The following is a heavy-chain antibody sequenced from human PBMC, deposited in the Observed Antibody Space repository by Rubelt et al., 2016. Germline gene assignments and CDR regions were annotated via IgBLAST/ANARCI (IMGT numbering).Heavy chain of an antibody. Sequence: QVQLVQSGAEVKKPGSSVKVSCKASGGTSRTYSISWVRQAPGQGLEWMGRIIPILGVANYEQKFQGRVTITADKSPSTAYMELSSLTSEDTAVYYCASRYCSTTSCYHFDYWGQGTLVTVSS. J-gene: IGHJ4*02. V-gene: IGHV1-69*04. CDR1: GGTSRTYS. CDR3: ASRYCSTTSCYHFDY. D-gene: IGHD2-2*01. CDR2: IIPILGVA.